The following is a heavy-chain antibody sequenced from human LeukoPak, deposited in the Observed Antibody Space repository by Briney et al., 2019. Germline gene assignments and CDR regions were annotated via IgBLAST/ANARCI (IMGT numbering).Heavy chain of an antibody. Sequence: SETLSLTCAVYGGSISGYYWSWIRQPPGKGLEWIGEINHSGSTNYNPSLKSRVTISVDTSKNQFSLKLSSVTAADTAVYYCARGRRGYYDSSGPNHYWGQGTLVTVSS. CDR2: INHSGST. J-gene: IGHJ4*02. D-gene: IGHD3-22*01. V-gene: IGHV4-34*01. CDR3: ARGRRGYYDSSGPNHY. CDR1: GGSISGYY.